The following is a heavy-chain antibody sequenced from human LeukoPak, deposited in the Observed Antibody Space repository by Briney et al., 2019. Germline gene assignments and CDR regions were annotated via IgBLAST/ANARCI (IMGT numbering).Heavy chain of an antibody. V-gene: IGHV3-15*01. J-gene: IGHJ4*02. CDR3: TTVYCSSTSCYTNFIDY. CDR1: GFTFSNAW. CDR2: IKSKTDGGTT. D-gene: IGHD2-2*02. Sequence: GGSLRLSCAASGFTFSNAWMSWVRQAPGKGLEWVGRIKSKTDGGTTDYAAPVKGRFTISRDDSNNTLYQQMNSLKTEDTAVYYCTTVYCSSTSCYTNFIDYWGQGTLVTVSS.